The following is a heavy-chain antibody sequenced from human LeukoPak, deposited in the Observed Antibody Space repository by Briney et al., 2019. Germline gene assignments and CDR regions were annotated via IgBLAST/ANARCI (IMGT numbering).Heavy chain of an antibody. CDR1: GFTFSNAW. CDR3: TTGYYGSGSYYNPPYYYYGMDV. D-gene: IGHD3-10*01. Sequence: SGGSLRLSCAASGFTFSNAWMNGVRQAPGKGLEWVGRIKSKTDGGTTDYAAPVKGRFTISRDDSKNTLYLQMNSLKTEDTAVYYCTTGYYGSGSYYNPPYYYYGMDVWGQGTTVTVSS. J-gene: IGHJ6*02. CDR2: IKSKTDGGTT. V-gene: IGHV3-15*07.